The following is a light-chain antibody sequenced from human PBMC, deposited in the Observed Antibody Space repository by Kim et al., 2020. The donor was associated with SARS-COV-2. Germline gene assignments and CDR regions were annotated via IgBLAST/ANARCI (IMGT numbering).Light chain of an antibody. CDR3: CSYADISTYV. Sequence: QSALTQPASVSGSPGQSITISCTGTSSDVGGYNLVSWYQQYPGKAPKLMMYGVTQRPSGVSSRFSGSKPGNTASLTISGLQAEDEADYYCCSYADISTYVFGTGTKVTVL. CDR2: GVT. V-gene: IGLV2-23*02. J-gene: IGLJ1*01. CDR1: SSDVGGYNL.